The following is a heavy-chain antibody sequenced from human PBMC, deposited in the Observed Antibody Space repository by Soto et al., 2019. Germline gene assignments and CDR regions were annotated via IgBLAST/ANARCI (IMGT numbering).Heavy chain of an antibody. CDR2: ISSSSSYI. CDR3: AXGGDATLLYCYYYGMDI. J-gene: IGHJ6*02. Sequence: PAVSMRLSCAASGFTFSSSSMNGVRQAPGKGLEWVSSISSSSSYIYYADSVKGRFTISRDNAKNSLYLQMNSLRAEDMAVYYCAXGGDATLLYCYYYGMDIWGQGTTGTVSS. D-gene: IGHD3-16*01. CDR1: GFTFSSSS. V-gene: IGHV3-21*01.